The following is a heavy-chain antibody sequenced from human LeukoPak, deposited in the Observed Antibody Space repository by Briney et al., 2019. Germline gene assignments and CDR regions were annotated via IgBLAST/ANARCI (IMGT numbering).Heavy chain of an antibody. CDR1: GSTCTGYY. J-gene: IGHJ4*02. Sequence: ASVKVSCKASGSTCTGYYMHWVRQAPGQGLEWMGIINPGGGSTSFAQKFQGRVTMTRDTSTSTVYMELTSLKSEDTAVYFCARGTSSWFGEFDSWGQGTLVTVSS. CDR3: ARGTSSWFGEFDS. D-gene: IGHD6-13*01. V-gene: IGHV1-46*01. CDR2: INPGGGST.